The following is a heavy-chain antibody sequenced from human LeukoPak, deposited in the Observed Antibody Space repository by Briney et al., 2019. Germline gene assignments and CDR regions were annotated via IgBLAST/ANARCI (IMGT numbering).Heavy chain of an antibody. CDR1: GFSIQCYW. D-gene: IGHD5-18*01. CDR3: ARSGYTVSDYHCDF. Sequence: AEPLLLSCDASGFSIQCYWWCWLRKPAGKRLERIGRISTTGRTNYSPSFQSRVTISIDVSGNQFSLPLMTLNADNTAVYYCARSGYTVSDYHCDFWGQGARVTVSS. V-gene: IGHV4-4*07. CDR2: ISTTGRT. J-gene: IGHJ4*02.